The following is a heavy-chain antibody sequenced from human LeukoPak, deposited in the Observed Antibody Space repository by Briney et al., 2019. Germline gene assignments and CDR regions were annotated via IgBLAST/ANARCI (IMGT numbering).Heavy chain of an antibody. Sequence: PSETLSLTCTVSGGSISSGGYYWSWIRQHPGKGLEWIGYIYYSGSTYYNPSLKSRVTISVDTSKNQFSLKLSSVTAADTAVYYCARGPPEYCSGGSCYGNWFDPWGQGTLVTVSS. J-gene: IGHJ5*02. CDR1: GGSISSGGYY. V-gene: IGHV4-31*03. CDR2: IYYSGST. CDR3: ARGPPEYCSGGSCYGNWFDP. D-gene: IGHD2-15*01.